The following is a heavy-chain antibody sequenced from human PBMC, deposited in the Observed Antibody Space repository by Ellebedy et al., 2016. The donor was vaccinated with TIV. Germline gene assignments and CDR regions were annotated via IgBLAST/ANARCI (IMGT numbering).Heavy chain of an antibody. V-gene: IGHV4-39*01. CDR3: ARHLRYSDWRILDL. CDR2: IFHRGTT. J-gene: IGHJ5*02. D-gene: IGHD3-9*01. Sequence: MPGGSLRLSCTVSRVSITDPTYYWAWLRQPPGKGLDWLGTIFHRGTTYKSPALSSRGSMSVDTSRNQFSLDLKSVTAADTAVYYCARHLRYSDWRILDLWGPGILVAVSS. CDR1: RVSITDPTYY.